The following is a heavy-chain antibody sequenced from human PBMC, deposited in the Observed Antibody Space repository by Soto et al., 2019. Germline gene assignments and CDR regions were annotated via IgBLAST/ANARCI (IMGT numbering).Heavy chain of an antibody. CDR1: GFTFSSYA. D-gene: IGHD3-22*01. Sequence: PGGSLRLSCAASGFTFSSYAMHWVRQAPGKGLEWVAVISYDGSNKYYADSVKGRFTISRDNSKNTLYLQMNSLRAEDTAVYYCARAPRDYYDSSGPRRYYYYGMDVWGQGTTVTVSS. V-gene: IGHV3-30-3*01. J-gene: IGHJ6*02. CDR2: ISYDGSNK. CDR3: ARAPRDYYDSSGPRRYYYYGMDV.